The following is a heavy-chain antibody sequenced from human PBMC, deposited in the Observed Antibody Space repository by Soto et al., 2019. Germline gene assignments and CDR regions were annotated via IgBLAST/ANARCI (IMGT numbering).Heavy chain of an antibody. CDR1: GFTFKESA. V-gene: IGHV3-23*01. CDR2: ISDTGAST. J-gene: IGHJ4*02. CDR3: AKGRGSGWAWYFDN. Sequence: GGSLRLSCEASGFTFKESAMNWVRQAPGKGLEWVASISDTGASTWYAESVRGRLSISRDNSKNTLYLQMNSLRGEDTAVYYCAKGRGSGWAWYFDNCGPGTRVTV. D-gene: IGHD6-19*01.